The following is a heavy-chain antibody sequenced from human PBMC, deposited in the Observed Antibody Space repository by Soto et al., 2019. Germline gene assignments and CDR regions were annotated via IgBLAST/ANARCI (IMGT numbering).Heavy chain of an antibody. V-gene: IGHV4-31*03. D-gene: IGHD6-13*01. CDR3: ARGRGKQQLKTWFDP. CDR1: GGSISSGGYY. Sequence: QVQLQESGPGLVKPSQTLSLTCTVSGGSISSGGYYWSWIRQHPGKGLEWIGYIYYSGSTYYNPSLKSRVTLSVDTSKNPFSLKRSSVTAADTAVYYCARGRGKQQLKTWFDPWGQGTLVTVSS. J-gene: IGHJ5*02. CDR2: IYYSGST.